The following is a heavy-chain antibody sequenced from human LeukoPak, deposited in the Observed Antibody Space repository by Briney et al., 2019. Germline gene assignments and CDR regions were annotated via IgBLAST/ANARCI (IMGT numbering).Heavy chain of an antibody. CDR1: GFTFSSYG. D-gene: IGHD1-26*01. Sequence: PGGSLRLSCAASGFTFSSYGMHWVRQAPGKGLEWVAVIWYDGSNKYYADSVKGRFTISRDNSKNTLYLQMNSLRAEDTAVYYCARDPGSLGYYYMDVWGKGTTVTVSS. J-gene: IGHJ6*03. V-gene: IGHV3-33*01. CDR3: ARDPGSLGYYYMDV. CDR2: IWYDGSNK.